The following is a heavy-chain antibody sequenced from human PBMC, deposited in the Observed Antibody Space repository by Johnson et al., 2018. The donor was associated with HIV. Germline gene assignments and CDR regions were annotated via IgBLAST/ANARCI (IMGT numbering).Heavy chain of an antibody. Sequence: QVQLVESGGVLVQPGRSLRLSCAASGFTFSSYGMHWVRQAPGKGLEWVAVIWYDGSNKYYANSVKGRFTVSRDNSKNTLYLQMNGLRAEDTAVYYCARASTTVTTGDDAFDIWGQGTMVTVSS. D-gene: IGHD4-17*01. CDR1: GFTFSSYG. CDR3: ARASTTVTTGDDAFDI. J-gene: IGHJ3*02. CDR2: IWYDGSNK. V-gene: IGHV3-33*01.